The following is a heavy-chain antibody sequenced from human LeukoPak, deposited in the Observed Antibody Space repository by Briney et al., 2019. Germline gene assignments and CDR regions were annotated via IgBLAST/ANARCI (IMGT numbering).Heavy chain of an antibody. CDR1: GFIISHYG. D-gene: IGHD5/OR15-5a*01. V-gene: IGHV3-48*02. CDR2: MSSSRNTI. CDR3: VRVYDRAYHLDH. J-gene: IGHJ4*02. Sequence: PGGSLRLSCAASGFIISHYGMNWVRQAPGKGLEWLSYMSSSRNTIYYADSVKGRFTISRDDGNNSLSLQMSSLRDEDTAIYYCVRVYDRAYHLDHWGQGTLVTVSS.